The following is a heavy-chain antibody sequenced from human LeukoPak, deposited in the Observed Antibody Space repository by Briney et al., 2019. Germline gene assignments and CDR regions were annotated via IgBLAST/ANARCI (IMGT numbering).Heavy chain of an antibody. D-gene: IGHD3-16*01. CDR1: GGSISTYY. J-gene: IGHJ4*02. CDR2: IYSGGSP. CDR3: AREWGSIDY. V-gene: IGHV4-4*07. Sequence: PSETLSLTCTVSGGSISTYYWSWIRQPAGKGLEWIGRIYSGGSPNYNPSLESRVSMSEDTSKNQFSLKLSSVTAADTAVYYCAREWGSIDYWGQGTLVTVSS.